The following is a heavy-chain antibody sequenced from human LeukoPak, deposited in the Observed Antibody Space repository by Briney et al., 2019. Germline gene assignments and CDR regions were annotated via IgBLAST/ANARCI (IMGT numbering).Heavy chain of an antibody. CDR1: GGSISSSSYY. CDR3: ARTYYDFWSGYSNWFDP. Sequence: PSETLSLTCTVSGGSISSSSYYWGWIRQPPGKGLEWIESIYYSGSTYYNPSLKSRVTISVDTSKNQFSLKLSSVTAADTAVYYCARTYYDFWSGYSNWFDPWGQGTLVTVSS. CDR2: IYYSGST. V-gene: IGHV4-39*07. J-gene: IGHJ5*02. D-gene: IGHD3-3*01.